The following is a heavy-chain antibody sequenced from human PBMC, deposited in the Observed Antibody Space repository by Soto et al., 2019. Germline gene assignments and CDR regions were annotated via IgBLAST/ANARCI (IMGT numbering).Heavy chain of an antibody. Sequence: PSETLSLTCAVYGGSFSGYYWSWIRQPPGKGLEWIGEINHSGSTNYNPSLKSRVTISVDTSKNQFSLKLSSVTAADTAVCYCARAPSLPWGWFDPWGQGTLVT. CDR1: GGSFSGYY. J-gene: IGHJ5*02. CDR3: ARAPSLPWGWFDP. D-gene: IGHD3-16*01. V-gene: IGHV4-34*01. CDR2: INHSGST.